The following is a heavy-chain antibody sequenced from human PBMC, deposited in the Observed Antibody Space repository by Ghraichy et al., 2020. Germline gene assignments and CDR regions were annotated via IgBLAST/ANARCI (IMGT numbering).Heavy chain of an antibody. J-gene: IGHJ6*03. CDR1: GGSFSGYY. D-gene: IGHD5-12*01. Sequence: SETLSLTCAVYGGSFSGYYWSWIRQPPGKGLEWIGEINHSGSTNYNPSLKSRVTISVDTSKNQFSLKLSSVTAADTAVYYCARVSNPVLSLRRYYYYYYMDVWGKGTTVTVSS. V-gene: IGHV4-34*01. CDR3: ARVSNPVLSLRRYYYYYYMDV. CDR2: INHSGST.